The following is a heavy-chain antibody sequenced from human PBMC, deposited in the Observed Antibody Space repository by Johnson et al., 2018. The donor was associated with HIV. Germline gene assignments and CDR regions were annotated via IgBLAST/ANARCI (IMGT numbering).Heavy chain of an antibody. D-gene: IGHD5-18*01. CDR3: TRHSSLGYPRAFDI. CDR1: GFIFSDSY. V-gene: IGHV3-11*01. Sequence: QVQLVESGGGLVKPGGSLRLSCEASGFIFSDSYMSWIRQAPGKGLEWVSYISSSGSTIYYADSVKGRFTISRDNAKNSLYLQMNSLTTEDTAVYYCTRHSSLGYPRAFDIWGQGTMVTVSS. J-gene: IGHJ3*02. CDR2: ISSSGSTI.